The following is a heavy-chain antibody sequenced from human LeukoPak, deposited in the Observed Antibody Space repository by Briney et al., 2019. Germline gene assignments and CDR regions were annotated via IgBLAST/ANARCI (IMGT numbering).Heavy chain of an antibody. CDR1: GFTFSSYA. Sequence: SGGSLRLSCAASGFTFSSYAMSWVRQAPGKGLEWVSGISDSGSTTYYADSVKDRFTISRDNAKNLLFLQMNSLRAEDTAVYYCARMNYVSTGWGAPFDYWGQGTLVTVSS. CDR2: ISDSGSTT. CDR3: ARMNYVSTGWGAPFDY. J-gene: IGHJ4*02. V-gene: IGHV3-48*04. D-gene: IGHD1-7*01.